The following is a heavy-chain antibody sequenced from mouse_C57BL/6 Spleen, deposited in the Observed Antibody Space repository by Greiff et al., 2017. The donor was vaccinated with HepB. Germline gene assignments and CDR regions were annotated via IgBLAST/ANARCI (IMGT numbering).Heavy chain of an antibody. CDR2: INPSTGGT. Sequence: EVKLVESGPELVKPGASVKISCKASGYSFTGYYMNWVKQSPEKSLEWIGEINPSTGGTTYNQKFKAKATLTVDKSSSTAYMQLKSLTSEDSAVYYCARDYGNRNYAMDYWGQGTSVTVSS. CDR1: GYSFTGYY. J-gene: IGHJ4*01. V-gene: IGHV1-42*01. CDR3: ARDYGNRNYAMDY. D-gene: IGHD2-1*01.